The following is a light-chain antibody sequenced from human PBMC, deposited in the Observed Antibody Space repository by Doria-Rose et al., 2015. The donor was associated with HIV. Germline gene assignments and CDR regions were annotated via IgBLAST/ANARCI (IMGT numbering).Light chain of an antibody. CDR3: YSYVGSSTVV. J-gene: IGLJ3*02. CDR2: EVS. Sequence: DVGSYNLVSWYQQYPGKAPKLMIFEVSKRPSGISNRFSGSKSGNTASLTISGLQAEDEADYYCYSYVGSSTVVFGGGTKLTVL. V-gene: IGLV2-23*02. CDR1: DVGSYNL.